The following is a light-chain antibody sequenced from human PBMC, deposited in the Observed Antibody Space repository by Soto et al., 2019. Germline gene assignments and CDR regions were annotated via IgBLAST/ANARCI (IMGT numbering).Light chain of an antibody. V-gene: IGKV3-20*01. CDR3: HQYVSWT. Sequence: IVMTQSPDTLSVSPGERATLSCRASQTFSSIYLAWYQQKPGQAPRLLIYGASSRATGIPDRFSGSGSGTDFTLTISRLEPEDFAVYYCHQYVSWTFGQGTKVDI. CDR1: QTFSSIY. CDR2: GAS. J-gene: IGKJ1*01.